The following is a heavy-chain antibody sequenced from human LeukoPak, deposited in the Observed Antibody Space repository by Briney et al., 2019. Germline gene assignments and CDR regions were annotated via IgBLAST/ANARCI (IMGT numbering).Heavy chain of an antibody. CDR3: ARDKRNYYDSGNFRYYYYGMDV. CDR2: IYSGGST. V-gene: IGHV3-66*01. J-gene: IGHJ6*02. D-gene: IGHD3-10*01. Sequence: GGSLRLSCAASGFTVSSNYMTWVRQAPGKGLEWVSVIYSGGSTYYADSVKGRFTISRDNPKNTLYLQMNSLRAEDTAVYYCARDKRNYYDSGNFRYYYYGMDVWGQGTTVTVSS. CDR1: GFTVSSNY.